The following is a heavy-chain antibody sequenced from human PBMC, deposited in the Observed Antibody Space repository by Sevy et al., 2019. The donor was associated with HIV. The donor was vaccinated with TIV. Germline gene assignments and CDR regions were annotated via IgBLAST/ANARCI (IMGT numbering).Heavy chain of an antibody. CDR1: GYTFTSYG. D-gene: IGHD2-15*01. CDR3: ARAGPKYCSGGSCYFDY. V-gene: IGHV1-18*01. Sequence: ASVKVSCKASGYTFTSYGISCVRQAPGQGLEWMGWISAYNGNTNYAQKLQGRVTMTTDTSTSTAYMELRSLRSDDTAVYYCARAGPKYCSGGSCYFDYWGQGTLVTVSS. CDR2: ISAYNGNT. J-gene: IGHJ4*02.